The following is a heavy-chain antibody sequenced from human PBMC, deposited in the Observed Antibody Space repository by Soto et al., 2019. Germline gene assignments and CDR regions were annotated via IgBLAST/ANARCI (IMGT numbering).Heavy chain of an antibody. CDR3: ARDLFTGQEDYYYYGMDV. V-gene: IGHV3-21*01. Sequence: GGSLRLSCAASGFTFSSYSMNWVRQAPGKGLEWVSSISSSSSYIYYADSVKGRFTISRDNAKDSLYLQMNSLRAEDTAVYYCARDLFTGQEDYYYYGMDVWGQGTTVTVSS. CDR1: GFTFSSYS. CDR2: ISSSSSYI. J-gene: IGHJ6*02.